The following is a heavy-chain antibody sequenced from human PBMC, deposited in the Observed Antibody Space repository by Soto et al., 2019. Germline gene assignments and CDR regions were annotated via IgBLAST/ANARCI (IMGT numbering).Heavy chain of an antibody. Sequence: ALVKVSCKASGYTFTSYGISWVRQAPGQGLEWMGWISAYNGNTNYAQKLQGRVTMTTDTSTSTAYMELRSLRSDDTAVYYCARDGSAYSGSYYSRYWGQGTLVTVSS. V-gene: IGHV1-18*04. CDR1: GYTFTSYG. CDR3: ARDGSAYSGSYYSRY. J-gene: IGHJ4*02. D-gene: IGHD1-26*01. CDR2: ISAYNGNT.